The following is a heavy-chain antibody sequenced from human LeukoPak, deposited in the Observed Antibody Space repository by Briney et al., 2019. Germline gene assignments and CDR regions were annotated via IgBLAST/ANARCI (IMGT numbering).Heavy chain of an antibody. J-gene: IGHJ4*02. CDR1: GFTFSGDA. CDR2: ISGSGGST. Sequence: GGSLRLSCAASGFTFSGDAMSWVRQAPGKGLEWVSAISGSGGSTYYADSVKGRFTISRDNSKNTLYLQMNSLRAEDTAVYYCAKAVSGSYLGYWGQGTLVTVSS. V-gene: IGHV3-23*01. D-gene: IGHD1-26*01. CDR3: AKAVSGSYLGY.